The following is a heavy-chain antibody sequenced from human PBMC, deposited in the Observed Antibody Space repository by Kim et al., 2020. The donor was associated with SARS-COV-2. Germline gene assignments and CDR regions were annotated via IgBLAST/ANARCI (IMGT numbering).Heavy chain of an antibody. V-gene: IGHV4-30-4*01. CDR3: ARGPRFLEWLSD. J-gene: IGHJ4*02. D-gene: IGHD3-3*01. CDR1: GGSISSGDYY. CDR2: IYYSGST. Sequence: SETLSLTCTVSGGSISSGDYYWSWIRQPPGKGLEWIGYIYYSGSTYYNPSLKSRVTISVDTSKNQFSLKLSSVTAADTAVYYCARGPRFLEWLSDWGQGTLVTVSS.